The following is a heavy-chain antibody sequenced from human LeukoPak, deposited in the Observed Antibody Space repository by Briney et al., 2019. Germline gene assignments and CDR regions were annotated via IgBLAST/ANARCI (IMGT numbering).Heavy chain of an antibody. V-gene: IGHV1-2*02. CDR1: GYTFTGYY. CDR2: INPNSGGT. Sequence: ASVKVSCKASGYTFTGYYMHWVRQAPGQGLEWMGWINPNSGGTNYAQKFQGRVTMTRDTSTSAVYMELSSLRSEDTAVYYCARDSYDSSDPKYYFDYWGQGTLVTVSS. J-gene: IGHJ4*02. CDR3: ARDSYDSSDPKYYFDY. D-gene: IGHD3-22*01.